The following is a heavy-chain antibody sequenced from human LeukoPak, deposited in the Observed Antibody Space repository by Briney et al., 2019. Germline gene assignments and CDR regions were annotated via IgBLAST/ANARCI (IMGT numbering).Heavy chain of an antibody. J-gene: IGHJ5*02. D-gene: IGHD6-13*01. CDR3: ARDKAAAGITSFDP. Sequence: GASVKVSCKASGFTFTSFGFSWVRQAPGQGLEWMGWISAYNGNTNYAQKLQGRVTMTTDTSTSTAYMELRSLRSDDTAVYYCARDKAAAGITSFDPWGQGTLVTVSS. CDR2: ISAYNGNT. CDR1: GFTFTSFG. V-gene: IGHV1-18*01.